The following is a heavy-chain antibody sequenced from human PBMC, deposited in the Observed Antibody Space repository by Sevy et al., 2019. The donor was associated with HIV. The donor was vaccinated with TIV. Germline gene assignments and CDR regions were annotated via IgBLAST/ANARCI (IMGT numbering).Heavy chain of an antibody. V-gene: IGHV4-59*01. CDR3: ARDHLSQGLDP. CDR1: GASIGSYY. Sequence: SETLSLICSVSGASIGSYYWSWIRQPPGKGLEWIGNIYYRGSTNYNPSLKSRITMSVDTSTNQVSLRLSSVTATDTAVYYCARDHLSQGLDPWGQGTLVTVSS. D-gene: IGHD3-3*02. J-gene: IGHJ5*02. CDR2: IYYRGST.